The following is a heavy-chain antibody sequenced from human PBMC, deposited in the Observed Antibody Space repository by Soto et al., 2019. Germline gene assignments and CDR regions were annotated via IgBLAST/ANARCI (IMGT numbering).Heavy chain of an antibody. V-gene: IGHV4-34*01. D-gene: IGHD2-2*01. Sequence: SETLSLTCAVYGGSISGYYWSWIRQPPGKGLEWIGEINHSGSTNYNPSLKSRGTISVDTSKNQFSLKLNSVTAADTAVYYCAGQVGVVIPAAMRDYYYYYGMDVWGQGTTVTVSS. J-gene: IGHJ6*02. CDR1: GGSISGYY. CDR3: AGQVGVVIPAAMRDYYYYYGMDV. CDR2: INHSGST.